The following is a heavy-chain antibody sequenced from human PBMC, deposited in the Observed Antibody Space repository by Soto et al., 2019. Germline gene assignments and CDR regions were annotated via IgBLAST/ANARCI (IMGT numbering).Heavy chain of an antibody. J-gene: IGHJ4*02. CDR1: GFTFSSYG. D-gene: IGHD5-18*01. CDR2: ISYDGSYK. Sequence: GGSLRLSCAASGFTFSSYGMHWVRQAPGKGLEWVAVISYDGSYKYYADSMKGRVTISRDNSKNTLYVQMNSLRAEDTAVYYCVKEGSVVDTTHDFDYWSQGTLVPVSS. V-gene: IGHV3-30*18. CDR3: VKEGSVVDTTHDFDY.